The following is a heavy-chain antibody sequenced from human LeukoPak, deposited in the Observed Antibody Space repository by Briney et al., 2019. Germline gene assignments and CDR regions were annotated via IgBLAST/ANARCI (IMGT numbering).Heavy chain of an antibody. CDR2: ISSDSTYI. CDR3: VKVGYYNDSSGYYLDYFDY. J-gene: IGHJ4*02. D-gene: IGHD3-22*01. V-gene: IGHV3-21*04. CDR1: GFTFSSYE. Sequence: PGGSLRLSCAASGFTFSSYEMNWVRQAPGKGLEWVSSISSDSTYIYYADSVKGRFTISRDNSKNTLYLQMNSLRAEDTAVYYCVKVGYYNDSSGYYLDYFDYWGQGTLVTVSS.